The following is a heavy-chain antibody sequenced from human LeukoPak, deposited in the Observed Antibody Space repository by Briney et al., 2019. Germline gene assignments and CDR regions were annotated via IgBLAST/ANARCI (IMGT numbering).Heavy chain of an antibody. CDR3: TTADDSL. CDR1: GFTFSKAW. J-gene: IGHJ3*01. CDR2: IRSKTDGGTT. Sequence: GGSLRLSCAASGFTFSKAWMTWVRQAPGKGLDWVGRIRSKTDGGTTEYAASVKGRFTISRGDSKNTLYLQMNSLETEDTAVYYCTTADDSLWGQGTMVTVSS. V-gene: IGHV3-15*01. D-gene: IGHD5-18*01.